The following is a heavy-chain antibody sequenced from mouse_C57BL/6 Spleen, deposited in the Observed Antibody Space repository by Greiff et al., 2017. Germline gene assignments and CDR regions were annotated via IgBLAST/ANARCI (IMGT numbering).Heavy chain of an antibody. J-gene: IGHJ3*01. CDR2: IDPENGDT. V-gene: IGHV14-4*01. CDR1: GFNIKDDY. CDR3: TTRGYYANQGFAY. Sequence: EVKLMESGAELVRPGASVKLSCTASGFNIKDDYMHWVKQRPEQGLEWIGWIDPENGDTEYASKFQGKATITADTSSNTAYLQLSSLTSEDTAVYYCTTRGYYANQGFAYWGQGTLVTVSA. D-gene: IGHD2-1*01.